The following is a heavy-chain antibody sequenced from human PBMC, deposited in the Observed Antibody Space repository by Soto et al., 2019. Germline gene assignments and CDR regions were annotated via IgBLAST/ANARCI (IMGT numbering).Heavy chain of an antibody. J-gene: IGHJ5*02. CDR3: ARAPQATTYYDILTDCYRDTWFDP. V-gene: IGHV1-18*01. CDR2: ISAYNGNT. Sequence: ASVKVSCNASGYTFTSYGISWVRQAPGQGLEWMGWISAYNGNTNYAQKLQGRVTMTTDTSTSTAYMELRSLRSDDTAVYYCARAPQATTYYDILTDCYRDTWFDPWGQGTLVTVSS. CDR1: GYTFTSYG. D-gene: IGHD3-9*01.